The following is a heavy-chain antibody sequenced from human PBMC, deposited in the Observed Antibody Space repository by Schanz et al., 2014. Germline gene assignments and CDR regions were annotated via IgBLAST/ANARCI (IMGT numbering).Heavy chain of an antibody. CDR3: ARDRGHGDLPGDI. D-gene: IGHD4-17*01. Sequence: QVQLQESGPGLVKPSQTLSLTCTVSGGSVSSGGDYWSWIRQHPGKGLEWIAEINHGGSTNYNPSLKSRVTISVDTSKNQFSLNLSSATAADTAVYYCARDRGHGDLPGDIWGQGTMVTVSS. V-gene: IGHV4-31*03. J-gene: IGHJ3*02. CDR1: GGSVSSGGDY. CDR2: INHGGST.